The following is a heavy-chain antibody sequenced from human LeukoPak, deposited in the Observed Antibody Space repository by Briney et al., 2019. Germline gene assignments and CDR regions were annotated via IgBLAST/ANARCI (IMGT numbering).Heavy chain of an antibody. D-gene: IGHD2-2*01. V-gene: IGHV1-18*01. J-gene: IGHJ6*02. CDR1: GYTFTSYG. CDR2: ISAYNGNT. Sequence: ASVKVSCKASGYTFTSYGISWVRQAPGQGFEWMGWISAYNGNTNYAQKLQGRVTMTTDTSTSTAYMELRSLRSDDTAVYYCARDSVMRDCSSTSCYYYYYGMDVWGQGTTVTVSS. CDR3: ARDSVMRDCSSTSCYYYYYGMDV.